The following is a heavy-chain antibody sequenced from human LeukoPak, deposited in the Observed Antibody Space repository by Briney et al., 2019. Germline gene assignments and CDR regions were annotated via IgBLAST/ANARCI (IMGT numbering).Heavy chain of an antibody. CDR2: INHSGST. CDR1: GGSFSGYY. Sequence: KPSETLSLTCAVYGGSFSGYYWSWIRQPPGKGLEWIGEINHSGSTNYNPSLKSRVTISVDTSKNQFSLKLSSVTAADTAVYYCARDKPAAGTRFYFDYCGQGTLVTVSS. J-gene: IGHJ4*02. D-gene: IGHD6-13*01. CDR3: ARDKPAAGTRFYFDY. V-gene: IGHV4-34*01.